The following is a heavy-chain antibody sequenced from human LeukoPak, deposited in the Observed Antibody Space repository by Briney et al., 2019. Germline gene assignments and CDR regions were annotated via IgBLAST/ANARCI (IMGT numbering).Heavy chain of an antibody. Sequence: SETLSLTCTVSGGSISSGGYYWSWIRQHPGKGLEWIGYIYYSGSTYYNPSLKSRVTMSVDTSKNQFSLKLSSVTAADTAVYYCARDHYYDSSGYHFQYYFDYWGQGTLVTVSS. CDR3: ARDHYYDSSGYHFQYYFDY. CDR1: GGSISSGGYY. J-gene: IGHJ4*02. D-gene: IGHD3-22*01. CDR2: IYYSGST. V-gene: IGHV4-31*03.